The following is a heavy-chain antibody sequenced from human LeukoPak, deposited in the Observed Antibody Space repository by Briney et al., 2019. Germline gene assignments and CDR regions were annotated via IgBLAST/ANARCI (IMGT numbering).Heavy chain of an antibody. CDR1: GFTFSSYS. CDR2: ISSSSSYI. D-gene: IGHD3-9*01. Sequence: GGSLRLSCAASGFTFSSYSMNWVRQAPGKGLEWVSSISSSSSYIYYADSVKGRFTISRDNANNSLYLQMNILRAEDTAVYDCASNISTVYCFAYWAPGPLPPVSP. J-gene: IGHJ4*02. CDR3: ASNISTVYCFAY. V-gene: IGHV3-21*01.